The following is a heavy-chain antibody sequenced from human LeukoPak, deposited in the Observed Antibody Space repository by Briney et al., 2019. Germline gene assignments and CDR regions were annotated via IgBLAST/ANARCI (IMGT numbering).Heavy chain of an antibody. V-gene: IGHV3-30*18. J-gene: IGHJ4*02. D-gene: IGHD3-22*01. CDR1: GFTFSYYG. CDR3: AKPGKRRVVTITDFDY. CDR2: ISHDGSNK. Sequence: GGSLRLSCAASGFTFSYYGMHWVRQAPGRGLEWVAVISHDGSNKYYADSVKGRSTISRDNSKNTLYLQMNSLRPEDTSVCYCAKPGKRRVVTITDFDYWGQGTLVTVSS.